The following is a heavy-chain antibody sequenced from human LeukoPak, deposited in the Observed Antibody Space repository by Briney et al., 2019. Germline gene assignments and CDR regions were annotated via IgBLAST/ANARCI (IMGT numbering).Heavy chain of an antibody. Sequence: PSETLSLTCTVSGGSISSSSYYWGWIRQPPGKGLEWIGRIYTSGSTNYNPSLKSRVTISVDTSKNQFSLKLSSVTAADTAVYYCARDNVVVPAAHDYWGQGTLVTVSS. CDR3: ARDNVVVPAAHDY. CDR1: GGSISSSSYY. D-gene: IGHD2-2*01. V-gene: IGHV4-39*07. CDR2: IYTSGST. J-gene: IGHJ4*02.